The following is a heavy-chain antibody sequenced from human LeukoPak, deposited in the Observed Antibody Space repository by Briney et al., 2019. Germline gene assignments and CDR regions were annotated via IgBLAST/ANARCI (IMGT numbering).Heavy chain of an antibody. J-gene: IGHJ4*02. CDR3: AKLIGTTFSNDY. V-gene: IGHV3-21*01. CDR1: GFTFNKYT. CDR2: ITSSSSYI. D-gene: IGHD1-1*01. Sequence: GGSLRLSCAASGFTFNKYTMNWVRQAPGKGLEWVSSITSSSSYIYYADSVKGRFTISRDNAKKSLSLQMNSLRAEDTAVYYCAKLIGTTFSNDYWGQGTLVTVSS.